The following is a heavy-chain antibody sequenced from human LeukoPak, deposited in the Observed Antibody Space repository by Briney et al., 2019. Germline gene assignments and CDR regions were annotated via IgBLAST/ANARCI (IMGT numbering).Heavy chain of an antibody. D-gene: IGHD3-9*01. CDR3: AKELVTNGVAFDI. CDR2: IYYSGST. J-gene: IGHJ3*02. CDR1: GGSISSYY. Sequence: SETLSLTCTVSGGSISSYYWSWIRQPPGKGLEWIGYIYYSGSTNYNPSLKSRVTISVDTSKNQFSLKLSSVTAADTAVYYCAKELVTNGVAFDIWGQGTMVTVSS. V-gene: IGHV4-59*12.